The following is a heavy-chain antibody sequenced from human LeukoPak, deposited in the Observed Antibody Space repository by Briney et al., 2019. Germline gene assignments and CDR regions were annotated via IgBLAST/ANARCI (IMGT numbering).Heavy chain of an antibody. Sequence: SETLSLTCTVSDGSISSNNYYWGWIRQHPGKGLEWIGYIYYSGSTYYNPSLKSRVTISVDTSKNQFSLKLSSVTAADTAVYYCASLTSSRRAFHIWGQGTMVTVSS. J-gene: IGHJ3*02. CDR1: DGSISSNNYY. CDR3: ASLTSSRRAFHI. D-gene: IGHD4/OR15-4a*01. V-gene: IGHV4-31*03. CDR2: IYYSGST.